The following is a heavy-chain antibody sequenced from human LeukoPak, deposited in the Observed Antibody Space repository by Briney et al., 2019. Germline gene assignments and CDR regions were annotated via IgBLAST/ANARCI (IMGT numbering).Heavy chain of an antibody. CDR3: VRQKIVPGTSQLRTFDA. Sequence: GESLKISCKASGYRFTSYWIAWVRQKPGHGLEWMGSLYPIDFDKTYSPSFQGQVAMSADRSINTAYLQWSSLKASDTAMYYCVRQKIVPGTSQLRTFDAWGLGTLVSVSS. CDR1: GYRFTSYW. V-gene: IGHV5-51*01. J-gene: IGHJ4*02. D-gene: IGHD2/OR15-2a*01. CDR2: LYPIDFDK.